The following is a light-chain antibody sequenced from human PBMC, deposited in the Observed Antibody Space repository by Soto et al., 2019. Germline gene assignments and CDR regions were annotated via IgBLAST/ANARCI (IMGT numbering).Light chain of an antibody. Sequence: EIVLTQSPATLSLSPGERATLSCRASQSVNSYLAWYQQKPGQGPRLLIYDASNRATGITARFSGSGSGTDFTLTISSLEPEDFAVYYCQQRSNWTALTFGGGTKVEIK. CDR2: DAS. J-gene: IGKJ4*01. CDR3: QQRSNWTALT. CDR1: QSVNSY. V-gene: IGKV3-11*01.